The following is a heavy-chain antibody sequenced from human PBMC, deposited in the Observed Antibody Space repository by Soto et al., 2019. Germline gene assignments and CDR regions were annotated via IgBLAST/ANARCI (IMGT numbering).Heavy chain of an antibody. D-gene: IGHD1-20*01. V-gene: IGHV4-39*01. J-gene: IGHJ4*02. Sequence: SETLSLTCAVSGASISGSYYYWAWLRQSPGKGPEWIGSVFYTGFTSYNPSPESRVSVSVDTSKSQFSLKLSAVTAADTAVYYCATSQKGYNWNYFDPWGQGALVTVSS. CDR3: ATSQKGYNWNYFDP. CDR2: VFYTGFT. CDR1: GASISGSYYY.